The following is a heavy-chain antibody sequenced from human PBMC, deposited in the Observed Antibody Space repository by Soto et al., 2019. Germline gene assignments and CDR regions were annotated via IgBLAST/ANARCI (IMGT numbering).Heavy chain of an antibody. CDR1: GGTFSSYA. J-gene: IGHJ5*02. CDR3: ARVLPKGYYDFWSGLHWFDP. Sequence: AASVKVSCKASGGTFSSYAISWVRQAPGQGLEWMGGIIPIFGTANYAQKFQGRVTITADESTSTAYMELSSLRSEDTAVYYCARVLPKGYYDFWSGLHWFDPWGQGTLVTVS. CDR2: IIPIFGTA. V-gene: IGHV1-69*13. D-gene: IGHD3-3*01.